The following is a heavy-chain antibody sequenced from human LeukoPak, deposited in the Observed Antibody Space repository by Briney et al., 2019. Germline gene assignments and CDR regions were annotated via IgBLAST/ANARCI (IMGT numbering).Heavy chain of an antibody. J-gene: IGHJ5*02. CDR2: IYYSGSA. CDR3: ANWRKTTLGGGFDP. D-gene: IGHD1-1*01. V-gene: IGHV4-31*03. CDR1: GGSNRSCGYY. Sequence: SETLSLTCTVSGGSNRSCGYYWSWIRQYPGKGLEWIGYIYYSGSAYYNPSLKSRVTISVDTSKNQFSLKLSSVTAADTAVYFCANWRKTTLGGGFDPWGQGTLVTVSS.